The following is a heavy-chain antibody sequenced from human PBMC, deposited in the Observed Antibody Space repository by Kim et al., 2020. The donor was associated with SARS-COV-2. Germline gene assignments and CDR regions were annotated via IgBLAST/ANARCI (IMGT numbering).Heavy chain of an antibody. J-gene: IGHJ4*02. CDR2: T. V-gene: IGHV1-58*01. CDR3: AADAEGDYFDY. D-gene: IGHD1-26*01. Sequence: TNYAQKFQERVTITRDMSTSTAYMELSSLRSEDTAVYYCAADAEGDYFDYWGQGTLVTVSS.